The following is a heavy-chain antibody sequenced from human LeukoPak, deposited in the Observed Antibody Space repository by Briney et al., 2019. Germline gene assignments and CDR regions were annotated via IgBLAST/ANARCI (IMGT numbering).Heavy chain of an antibody. Sequence: PSETLSLTCAVHGGSFSGYYWSWIRQSPGKGLEWIGEIYHSGSTNSNPSLKSRVTISVDTSKNQFSLKLSSVTAADTAVYYCARVKTTMIVATRAFDIWGQGTMVTVSS. D-gene: IGHD3-22*01. CDR3: ARVKTTMIVATRAFDI. CDR1: GGSFSGYY. V-gene: IGHV4-34*01. CDR2: IYHSGST. J-gene: IGHJ3*02.